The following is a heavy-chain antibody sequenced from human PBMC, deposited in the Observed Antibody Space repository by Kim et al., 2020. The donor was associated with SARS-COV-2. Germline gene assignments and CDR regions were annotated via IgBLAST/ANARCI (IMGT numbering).Heavy chain of an antibody. V-gene: IGHV3-74*01. CDR3: ARDTRQAGSG. D-gene: IGHD6-19*01. J-gene: IGHJ4*02. CDR2: ST. Sequence: STSYADSVKGRFTISRDNAKNTLYLQMNSLRAEDTAVYYCARDTRQAGSGWGQGTLVTVSS.